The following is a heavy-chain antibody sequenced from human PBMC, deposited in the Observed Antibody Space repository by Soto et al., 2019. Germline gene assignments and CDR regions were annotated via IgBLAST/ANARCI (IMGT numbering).Heavy chain of an antibody. CDR2: IVVGSGNT. V-gene: IGHV1-58*02. D-gene: IGHD4-17*01. CDR1: GFTFTSSA. Sequence: ASVKVSCKASGFTFTSSAMQWVRQARGQRLEWIGWIVVGSGNTNYAQKFQERVTITRDMSTSTAYMELSSLRSEDTAVYYCAAVHDYGGPHDAFGIWGQGTMVTVSS. CDR3: AAVHDYGGPHDAFGI. J-gene: IGHJ3*02.